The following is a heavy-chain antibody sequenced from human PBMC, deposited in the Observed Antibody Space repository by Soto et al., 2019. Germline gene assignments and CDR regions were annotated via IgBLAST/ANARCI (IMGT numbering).Heavy chain of an antibody. CDR2: IYYSGST. CDR3: ARGPYYYDSSGYPPGYYFDY. CDR1: GGSISSYY. J-gene: IGHJ4*02. Sequence: SETLSLTCTVSGGSISSYYWSWIRQPPGKGLEWIGYIYYSGSTNYNPSLKSRVTISVDTSKNQFSLKLSSVTAADTAVYYCARGPYYYDSSGYPPGYYFDYWRQGTLVTVSS. D-gene: IGHD3-22*01. V-gene: IGHV4-59*01.